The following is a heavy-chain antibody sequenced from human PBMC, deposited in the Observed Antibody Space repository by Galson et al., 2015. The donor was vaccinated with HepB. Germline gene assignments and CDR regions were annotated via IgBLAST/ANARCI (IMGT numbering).Heavy chain of an antibody. V-gene: IGHV1-69*13. J-gene: IGHJ4*02. CDR1: GYTFTSYA. D-gene: IGHD2-2*01. CDR2: IIPMFGTT. Sequence: SVKVSCKASGYTFTSYAITWARRAPGLGLEWMGGIIPMFGTTNYAQKFQGRLTISADESTSTAYMELSSLRSEDTAMYYCARVRGTGYQLPPAPFDYWGQGTLVTVSS. CDR3: ARVRGTGYQLPPAPFDY.